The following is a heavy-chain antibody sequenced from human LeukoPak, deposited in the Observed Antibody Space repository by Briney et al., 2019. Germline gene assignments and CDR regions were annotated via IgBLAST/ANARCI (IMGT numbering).Heavy chain of an antibody. CDR1: GFTFSSYA. J-gene: IGHJ6*02. CDR3: ARARAYGSGSYRGSCYYYGMDV. D-gene: IGHD3-10*01. Sequence: GGSLRLSCAASGFTFSSYAMHWVRQAPGKGLEWVAVISYDGSNKYYADSVKGRFTISRDNSKNTLYLQMNSLRAEDTAVYYCARARAYGSGSYRGSCYYYGMDVWGQGTTVTVSS. V-gene: IGHV3-30-3*01. CDR2: ISYDGSNK.